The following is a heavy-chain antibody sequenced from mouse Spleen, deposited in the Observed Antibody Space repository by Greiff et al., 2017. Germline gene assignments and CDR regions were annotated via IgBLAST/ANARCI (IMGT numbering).Heavy chain of an antibody. J-gene: IGHJ4*01. V-gene: IGHV2-2*01. CDR2: IWSGGST. D-gene: IGHD2-13*01. CDR1: GFSLTSYG. CDR3: ADDYGDYGYAMDY. Sequence: VKLQESGPGLVQPSQSLSITCTVSGFSLTSYGVHWVRQSPGKGLEWLGVIWSGGSTDYNAAFISRLSISKDNSKSQVFFKMNSLQADDTAIYYCADDYGDYGYAMDYWGQGTSVTVSS.